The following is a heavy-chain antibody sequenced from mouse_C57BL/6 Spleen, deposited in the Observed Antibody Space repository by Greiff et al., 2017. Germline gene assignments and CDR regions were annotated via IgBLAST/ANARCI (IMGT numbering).Heavy chain of an antibody. V-gene: IGHV1-7*01. Sequence: VQLQQSGAELAKPGASVKLSCKASGYTFTSYWMHWVKQRPGQGLEWIGDIDPCSGYTKYNQKFKDKATLTADTSSSTAYMQLSSLTYEDDAVYYCAGGGYDYDVGFGGRGHGTTLTVSS. D-gene: IGHD2-4*01. J-gene: IGHJ2*01. CDR2: IDPCSGYT. CDR1: GYTFTSYW. CDR3: AGGGYDYDVGFGG.